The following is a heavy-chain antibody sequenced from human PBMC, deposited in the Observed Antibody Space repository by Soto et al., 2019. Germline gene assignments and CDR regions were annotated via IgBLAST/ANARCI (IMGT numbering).Heavy chain of an antibody. CDR3: ARVSGYYLPDY. V-gene: IGHV1-3*01. Sequence: GASVKVSCKASGYTFTSYAMHWVRQAPGQRLEWMGWVNAGNGNTKYSQKFQGRVTITRDTSASTAYMELSSLRSEDTAVYYCARVSGYYLPDYWGQGTLVTVSS. CDR2: VNAGNGNT. CDR1: GYTFTSYA. J-gene: IGHJ4*02. D-gene: IGHD5-12*01.